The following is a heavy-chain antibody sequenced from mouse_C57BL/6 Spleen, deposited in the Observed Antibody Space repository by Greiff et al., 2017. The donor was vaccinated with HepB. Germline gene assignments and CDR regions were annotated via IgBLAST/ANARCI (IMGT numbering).Heavy chain of an antibody. CDR1: GFSLTSYG. D-gene: IGHD3-2*02. CDR2: IWGVGST. Sequence: VKLVESGPGLVAPSQSLSITCTVSGFSLTSYGVDWVRQSPGKGLEWLGVIWGVGSTNYNSALKSRLSISKDNSKSQVFLKMSSLQTDDTAMYYCASGEHRLRGWFAYWGQGTLVTVSA. J-gene: IGHJ3*01. V-gene: IGHV2-6*01. CDR3: ASGEHRLRGWFAY.